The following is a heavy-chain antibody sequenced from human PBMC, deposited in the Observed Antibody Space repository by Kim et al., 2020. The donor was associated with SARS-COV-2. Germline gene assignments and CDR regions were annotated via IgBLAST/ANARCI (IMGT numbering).Heavy chain of an antibody. CDR2: ISGSGGST. V-gene: IGHV3-23*01. J-gene: IGHJ1*01. CDR1: GFTFSSYA. Sequence: GGSLRLSCAASGFTFSSYAMSWVRQAPGKGLEWVSAISGSGGSTYYADSVKGRFTISRDNSKNTLYLQMNSLRAEDTAVYYCAKGAGYGSGGSCYSAYFQHWGQGTLVTVSS. CDR3: AKGAGYGSGGSCYSAYFQH. D-gene: IGHD2-15*01.